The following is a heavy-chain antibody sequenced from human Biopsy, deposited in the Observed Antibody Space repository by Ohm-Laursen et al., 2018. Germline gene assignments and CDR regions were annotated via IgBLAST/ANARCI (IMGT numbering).Heavy chain of an antibody. CDR1: GVTLSGYS. Sequence: SLRLPCAASGVTLSGYSMNWVRQAPGKGLEWDSSISASSSYIYYADSVKGRFTVSKENGKNSLYLHMNSLRAEDTAVYYCARDDAVTVIRGLYYWGQGALVTVSS. D-gene: IGHD2-21*02. CDR3: ARDDAVTVIRGLYY. J-gene: IGHJ4*02. V-gene: IGHV3-21*04. CDR2: ISASSSYI.